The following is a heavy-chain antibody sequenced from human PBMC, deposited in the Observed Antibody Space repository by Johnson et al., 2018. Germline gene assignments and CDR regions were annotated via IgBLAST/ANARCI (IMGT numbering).Heavy chain of an antibody. CDR3: AKGKCSATQHDVFEI. D-gene: IGHD2-15*01. CDR2: ISYDGSNT. V-gene: IGHV3-30*18. J-gene: IGHJ3*02. Sequence: VQLVETGGGVVQPGRSLRVSCAASGFLFSSYGMHWVRQAPGKGLEWLVLISYDGSNTYYADSVKGRFTISRDNSKNTGSLQMKLLRAEDTAVDYCAKGKCSATQHDVFEIWGQGTIVTVSS. CDR1: GFLFSSYG.